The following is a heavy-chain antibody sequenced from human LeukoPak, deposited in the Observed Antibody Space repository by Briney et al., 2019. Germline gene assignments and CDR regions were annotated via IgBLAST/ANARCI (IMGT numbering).Heavy chain of an antibody. Sequence: SQTLSLTCTVSGGSFSSYNWSWIWQPPGKGLGWVGYIYYSGSTNYNPSLKSRVTISVDTSKNQFSLKLSSVTAADTAVYYCARDSTMIDGAFDIWGQGTMVTVSS. CDR1: GGSFSSYN. CDR3: ARDSTMIDGAFDI. V-gene: IGHV4-59*01. D-gene: IGHD3-22*01. CDR2: IYYSGST. J-gene: IGHJ3*02.